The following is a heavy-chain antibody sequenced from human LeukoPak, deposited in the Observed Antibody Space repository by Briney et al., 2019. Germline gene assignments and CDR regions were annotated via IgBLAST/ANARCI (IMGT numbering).Heavy chain of an antibody. J-gene: IGHJ3*02. CDR2: IYSSGST. V-gene: IGHV4-4*07. CDR3: ARDTAMAPDAFDI. D-gene: IGHD5-18*01. CDR1: GGFISSYY. Sequence: SETLSLACTVSGGFISSYYWSWIRQPAGKGLEWIGRIYSSGSTNQNPSLKSRVTMSVDTSKNQFSLKLSSVTAADTAVYYCARDTAMAPDAFDIWGQGTMVTVSS.